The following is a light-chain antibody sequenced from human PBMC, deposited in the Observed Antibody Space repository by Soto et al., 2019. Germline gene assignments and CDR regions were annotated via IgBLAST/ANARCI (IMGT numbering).Light chain of an antibody. CDR1: SSNIGAGHV. J-gene: IGLJ2*01. CDR3: QSYDNRLSASV. V-gene: IGLV1-40*01. CDR2: GSS. Sequence: QAVVTQPPSVSGAPGQRVTISCTGSSSNIGAGHVVHWYQQFPGRAPNLLIYGSSNRPSGVPDRFSGSKSGTSASLAITGLQAEDEADYYCQSYDNRLSASVFGGGTKLTVL.